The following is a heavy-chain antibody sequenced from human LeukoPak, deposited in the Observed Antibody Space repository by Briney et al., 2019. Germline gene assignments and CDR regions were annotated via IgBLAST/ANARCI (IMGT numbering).Heavy chain of an antibody. D-gene: IGHD3-22*01. CDR2: IGASGGST. V-gene: IGHV3-23*01. CDR1: GFTFSSYA. Sequence: PGGSLRLSCATSGFTFSSYAMSWVRQAPGKGLEWVSGIGASGGSTYYADSVKGRFTISRDNSKNTLYLQMNSLRAEDTAVYYCARDLYDSSESAFDIWGQGTMVTVSS. J-gene: IGHJ3*02. CDR3: ARDLYDSSESAFDI.